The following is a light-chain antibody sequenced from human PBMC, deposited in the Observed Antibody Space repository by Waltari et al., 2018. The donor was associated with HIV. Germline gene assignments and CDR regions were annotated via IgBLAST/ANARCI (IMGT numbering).Light chain of an antibody. CDR3: QQYYNTPRT. Sequence: DIVLTQSPDSLAVSLGEGATINCKSSQSISHSSNNRNCVTWRQHKPGQPPKLLIHGASTRESGVPDRFSGSGSGTDFTLTISGLQAEDVAVYYCQQYYNTPRTFGQGTRVEIK. CDR2: GAS. V-gene: IGKV4-1*01. CDR1: QSISHSSNNRNC. J-gene: IGKJ1*01.